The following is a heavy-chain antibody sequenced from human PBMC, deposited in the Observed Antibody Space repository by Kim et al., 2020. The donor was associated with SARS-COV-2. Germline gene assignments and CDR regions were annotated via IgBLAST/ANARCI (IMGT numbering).Heavy chain of an antibody. J-gene: IGHJ2*01. CDR1: GGTFSSYA. Sequence: SVKVSCKASGGTFSSYAISWVRQAPGQGLEWMGRIIPILGIANYAQKFQGRVTITADKSTSTAYMELSSLRSEDTAVYYCARSPTSGGPSAGYFDLWGRGTLVTVSS. CDR3: ARSPTSGGPSAGYFDL. CDR2: IIPILGIA. D-gene: IGHD3-16*01. V-gene: IGHV1-69*04.